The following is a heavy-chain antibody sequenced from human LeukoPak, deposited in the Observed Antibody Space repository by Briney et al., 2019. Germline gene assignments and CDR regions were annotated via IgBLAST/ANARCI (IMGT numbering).Heavy chain of an antibody. Sequence: GASVKVSCKASGYTFTSYDINWVRQATGQGLEWMGWMNPNSGNTGYAQKFQGRVTMTRNTSISTAYMELSSLGSEDTAVYYCARAYYDILTGYSTPDYWGQGTLVTVSS. V-gene: IGHV1-8*01. CDR3: ARAYYDILTGYSTPDY. J-gene: IGHJ4*02. CDR2: MNPNSGNT. CDR1: GYTFTSYD. D-gene: IGHD3-9*01.